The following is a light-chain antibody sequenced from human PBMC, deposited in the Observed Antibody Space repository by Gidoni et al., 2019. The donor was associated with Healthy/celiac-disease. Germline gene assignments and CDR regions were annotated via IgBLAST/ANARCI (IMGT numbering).Light chain of an antibody. CDR3: QQYGSSRT. V-gene: IGKV3-20*01. J-gene: IGKJ1*01. CDR2: GAS. Sequence: EIVLTQSPATLSLSPGERATLSCRASQSVSSSYLSWYQQKPGQAPRLLIYGASSRATGIPDRVSGSGSGTDFTLTISRLEPEDFAVYYCQQYGSSRTFGQGTKVEIK. CDR1: QSVSSSY.